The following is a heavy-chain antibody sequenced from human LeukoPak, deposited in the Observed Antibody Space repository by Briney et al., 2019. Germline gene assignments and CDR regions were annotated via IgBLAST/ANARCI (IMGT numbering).Heavy chain of an antibody. CDR2: ISYDGSNK. V-gene: IGHV3-30-3*02. Sequence: PGRSLRLSCAASGFTFSSYAMHWVRQAPGKGLEWVAVISYDGSNKYYADSVKGRFTVSRDNSKNTLYLQMNSLRAEDTAVYYCAKTPGDCTGGTCYSFDYWGQGSLVTVSS. J-gene: IGHJ4*02. CDR3: AKTPGDCTGGTCYSFDY. CDR1: GFTFSSYA. D-gene: IGHD2-15*01.